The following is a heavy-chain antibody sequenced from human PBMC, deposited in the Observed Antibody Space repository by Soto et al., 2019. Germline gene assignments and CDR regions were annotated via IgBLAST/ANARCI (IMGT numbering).Heavy chain of an antibody. J-gene: IGHJ6*02. CDR3: ASPYSSSSSHYYGMDV. D-gene: IGHD6-6*01. CDR2: IIPIFGTA. Sequence: QVQPVQSGAEVKKPGSSVKVSCKASGGTFSSYAISWVRQAPGQGLEWMGGIIPIFGTANYAQKFQGRVTITADESTSTAYMELSSLRSEDTAVYDCASPYSSSSSHYYGMDVWGQGTTVTVSS. CDR1: GGTFSSYA. V-gene: IGHV1-69*01.